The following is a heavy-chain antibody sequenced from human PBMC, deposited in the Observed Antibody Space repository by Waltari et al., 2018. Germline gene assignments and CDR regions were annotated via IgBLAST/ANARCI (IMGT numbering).Heavy chain of an antibody. CDR2: TYYRSRGYN. D-gene: IGHD3-16*01. Sequence: QVQLQQSGPGPVKPSQTLSLTCAISGDSVYSKPAAWNWIRQSPSRGLEWLGRTYYRSRGYNNYAVSVKSRITINQDTSKNQFSLQLSSVTPEDTAVYYCARDPPDGYTYFDYWGQGTLVTVSS. J-gene: IGHJ4*02. CDR1: GDSVYSKPAA. CDR3: ARDPPDGYTYFDY. V-gene: IGHV6-1*01.